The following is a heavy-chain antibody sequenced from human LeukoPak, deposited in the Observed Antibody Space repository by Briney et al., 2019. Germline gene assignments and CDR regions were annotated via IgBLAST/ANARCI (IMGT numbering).Heavy chain of an antibody. CDR1: GGSISSGGYY. CDR2: IYYSGST. CDR3: AASTEIAIYGDSTWSFGY. V-gene: IGHV4-31*03. D-gene: IGHD4-17*01. J-gene: IGHJ4*02. Sequence: SQTLFLTCTVSGGSISSGGYYWSWIRQHPGKGLEWIGYIYYSGSTYYNPSLKSRVTISVDTSKNQFSLKLSSVTAADTAVYYCAASTEIAIYGDSTWSFGYWGQGTLVTVSS.